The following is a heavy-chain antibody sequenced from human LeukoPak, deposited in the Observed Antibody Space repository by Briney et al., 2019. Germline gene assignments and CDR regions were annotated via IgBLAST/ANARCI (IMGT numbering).Heavy chain of an antibody. D-gene: IGHD3-10*01. CDR1: GYTFTSYG. J-gene: IGHJ4*02. CDR3: ATDLGSGSYYFVY. Sequence: ASVKVSCKASGYTFTSYGISWVRQAPGQGLEWMGWISAYNGNTNYAQKLQGRVTMTEDTSTDTAYMELSSLRSEDTAVYYCATDLGSGSYYFVYWGQGTLVTVSS. CDR2: ISAYNGNT. V-gene: IGHV1-18*01.